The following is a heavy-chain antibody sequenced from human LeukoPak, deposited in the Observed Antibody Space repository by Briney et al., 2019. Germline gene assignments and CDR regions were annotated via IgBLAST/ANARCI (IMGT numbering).Heavy chain of an antibody. CDR3: ATPGGSSWPLDY. J-gene: IGHJ4*02. D-gene: IGHD6-13*01. CDR1: GDSISSSSYY. V-gene: IGHV4-39*01. Sequence: SETLSLTCTVSGDSISSSSYYWGWIRQPPGKGLEWIGSIYYSGSTYYHPSLKSRVTISVDTSKNQFSLKLSSVTAADTAVYYCATPGGSSWPLDYWGQGTLVTVSS. CDR2: IYYSGST.